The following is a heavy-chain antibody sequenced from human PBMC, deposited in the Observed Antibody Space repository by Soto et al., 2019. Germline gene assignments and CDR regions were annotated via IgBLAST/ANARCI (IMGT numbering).Heavy chain of an antibody. CDR3: STDGLNYGSFDY. Sequence: GGSLRLSCSASVFTFSDAWMTWLRQTPGRGLEWVGRIKNKRSDEATDYAAAVKGRFIISRDDSKNTLYLQMHSLTTEDTAVYYCSTDGLNYGSFDYWGQGTLVTVSS. J-gene: IGHJ4*02. CDR2: IKNKRSDEAT. CDR1: VFTFSDAW. V-gene: IGHV3-15*01. D-gene: IGHD1-7*01.